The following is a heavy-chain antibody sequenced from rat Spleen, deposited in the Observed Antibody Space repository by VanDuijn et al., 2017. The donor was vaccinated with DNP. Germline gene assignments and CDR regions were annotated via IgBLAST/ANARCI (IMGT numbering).Heavy chain of an antibody. V-gene: IGHV5-22*01. CDR3: ARPIYNNHGGFAY. CDR2: LNYAGGNT. Sequence: EVQLGESGGGLVQPGRYLKLSCAASGFTFSDYYLARGRQAPKKGLAWVAYLNYAGGNTYYRDSVKGRFTISRDNAKSTLYLQMNSLRSEDMATYYCARPIYNNHGGFAYWGQGTLVTVSS. D-gene: IGHD1-10*01. CDR1: GFTFSDYY. J-gene: IGHJ3*01.